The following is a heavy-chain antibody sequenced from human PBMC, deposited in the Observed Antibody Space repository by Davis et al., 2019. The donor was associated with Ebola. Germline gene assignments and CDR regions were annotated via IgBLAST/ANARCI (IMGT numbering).Heavy chain of an antibody. CDR1: GGSFSGYY. CDR2: INHSGST. V-gene: IGHV4-34*01. D-gene: IGHD6-13*01. CDR3: ARVAAIAAAGDYYYYYGMDV. Sequence: MPSETLSLTCAVYGGSFSGYYWSWTRQPPGKGLGWIGEINHSGSTNYNPSLKSRVTISVDTSKNQFSLKLSSVTAADTAVYYCARVAAIAAAGDYYYYYGMDVWGQGTTVTVSS. J-gene: IGHJ6*02.